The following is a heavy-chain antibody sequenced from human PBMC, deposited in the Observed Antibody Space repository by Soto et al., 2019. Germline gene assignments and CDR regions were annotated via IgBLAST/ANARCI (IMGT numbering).Heavy chain of an antibody. J-gene: IGHJ4*02. V-gene: IGHV1-69*02. Sequence: QVQLVQSGAEVKKPGSSVKVSCKASGGTFSSYTISWVRQAPGQGLEWMGRIIPILGIANYAQKFQGRVTITADKSTSTAYMELSSLRSEDTAVYYCASLNSPRYDILTGYYDYWGQGTLVTVSS. CDR3: ASLNSPRYDILTGYYDY. CDR1: GGTFSSYT. D-gene: IGHD3-9*01. CDR2: IIPILGIA.